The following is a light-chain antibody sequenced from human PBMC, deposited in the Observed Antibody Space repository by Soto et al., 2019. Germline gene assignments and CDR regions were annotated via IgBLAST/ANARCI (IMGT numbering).Light chain of an antibody. Sequence: QSVLTQPPSASGTPGQRVTISCSGSSSNIGSNYVYWYQQLPGTAPKLLLYRNNQRPAGVHDRFSGSKSGTSASLATSGLRSEDEADYYCAAWDDSLSGVVFGGGTKLTVL. J-gene: IGLJ2*01. CDR1: SSNIGSNY. V-gene: IGLV1-47*01. CDR3: AAWDDSLSGVV. CDR2: RNN.